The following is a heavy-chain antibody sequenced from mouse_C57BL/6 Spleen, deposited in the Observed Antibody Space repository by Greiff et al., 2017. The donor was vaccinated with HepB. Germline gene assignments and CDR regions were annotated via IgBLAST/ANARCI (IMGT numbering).Heavy chain of an antibody. J-gene: IGHJ2*01. D-gene: IGHD2-3*01. CDR2: INPSTGGT. V-gene: IGHV1-42*01. CDR3: ARGDDGYGY. Sequence: EVKLMESGPELVKPGASVKISCKASGYSFTGYYMNWVKQSPEKSLEWIGEINPSTGGTTYNQKFKAKATLTVDESSSTAYMQLKSLTSEDSAVYYCARGDDGYGYWGQGTTLTVSS. CDR1: GYSFTGYY.